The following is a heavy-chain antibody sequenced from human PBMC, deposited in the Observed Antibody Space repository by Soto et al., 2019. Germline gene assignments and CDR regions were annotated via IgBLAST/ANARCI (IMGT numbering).Heavy chain of an antibody. D-gene: IGHD3-10*01. Sequence: TGGSLRLSCAASGFTFSSYEMNWVCQAPGKGLEWVSYISSSGSTIYYADSVKGRFTISRDNAKNSLYLQMNSLRAEDTAVYYCARCGHYYGSGSWRSWFDPWGQGTLVTVSS. V-gene: IGHV3-48*03. CDR2: ISSSGSTI. CDR3: ARCGHYYGSGSWRSWFDP. CDR1: GFTFSSYE. J-gene: IGHJ5*02.